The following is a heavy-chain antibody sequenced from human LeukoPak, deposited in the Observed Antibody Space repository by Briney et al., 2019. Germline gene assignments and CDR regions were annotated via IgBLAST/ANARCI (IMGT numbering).Heavy chain of an antibody. V-gene: IGHV4-4*02. J-gene: IGHJ6*04. Sequence: SGTLSLTCAVSGGSISSSNWWSWVRQPPGKGLEWIGEIYHSGSTNYNPSLKSRVTISVDKSKNQFSLKLSSVTAADTAVYYCARLRKDGPSPYYYYGMDVWGRGTTVTVSS. D-gene: IGHD4-17*01. CDR3: ARLRKDGPSPYYYYGMDV. CDR2: IYHSGST. CDR1: GGSISSSNW.